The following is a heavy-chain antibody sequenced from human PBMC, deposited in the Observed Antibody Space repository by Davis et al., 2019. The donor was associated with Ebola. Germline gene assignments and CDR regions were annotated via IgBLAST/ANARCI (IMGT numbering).Heavy chain of an antibody. J-gene: IGHJ4*02. V-gene: IGHV3-23*01. Sequence: GESLKISCAASGFTFSSSAMSWVRQAPGKGLEWVSGISGNVGSTYYADSVKGRFTISRDNSKNTLYLQLTSLRAEDTAVYYCAKDGGTYFTHGADYWGQGTLVTVSS. D-gene: IGHD1-26*01. CDR3: AKDGGTYFTHGADY. CDR2: ISGNVGST. CDR1: GFTFSSSA.